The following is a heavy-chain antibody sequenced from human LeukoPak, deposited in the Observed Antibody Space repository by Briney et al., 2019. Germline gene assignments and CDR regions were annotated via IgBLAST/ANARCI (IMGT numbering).Heavy chain of an antibody. D-gene: IGHD5-12*01. CDR1: GFTFSDYY. CDR2: ISGSGGST. Sequence: GGSLRLSCAASGFTFSDYYMSWVRQAPGKGLEWVSAISGSGGSTYYADSVKGRFTISRDNSKNALYLQMNSLRAEDTAVYYCAKDLMGHSGYDFDSWGQGTLVTVSS. CDR3: AKDLMGHSGYDFDS. V-gene: IGHV3-23*01. J-gene: IGHJ4*02.